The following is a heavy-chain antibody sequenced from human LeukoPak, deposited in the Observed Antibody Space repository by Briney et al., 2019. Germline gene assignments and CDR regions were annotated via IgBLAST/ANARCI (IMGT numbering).Heavy chain of an antibody. V-gene: IGHV1-2*02. CDR3: ARARTDRGSRGPYDI. CDR1: GYTFTGYY. CDR2: INPNNGGT. D-gene: IGHD3-10*01. J-gene: IGHJ3*02. Sequence: ASVKVSCKASGYTFTGYYIHWVRQAPGQGLEWMGWINPNNGGTNYAQRFQGRVTMTRDTSISTAYMELSRLRSDDTAVYYCARARTDRGSRGPYDIWGQGTMVTDSS.